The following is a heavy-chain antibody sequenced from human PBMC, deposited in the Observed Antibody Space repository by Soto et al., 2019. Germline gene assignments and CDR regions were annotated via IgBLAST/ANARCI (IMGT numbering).Heavy chain of an antibody. D-gene: IGHD3-22*01. CDR3: AKGPRYDSSGYYLRSAEYFQH. CDR1: GFTFSSYA. J-gene: IGHJ1*01. CDR2: ISGSGGST. Sequence: GSLRLSCAASGFTFSSYAMSWVRQAPGKGLEWVSAISGSGGSTYYADSVKGRFTISRDNSKNTLYLQMNSLRAEDTAVYYCAKGPRYDSSGYYLRSAEYFQHWGQGTLVTVSS. V-gene: IGHV3-23*01.